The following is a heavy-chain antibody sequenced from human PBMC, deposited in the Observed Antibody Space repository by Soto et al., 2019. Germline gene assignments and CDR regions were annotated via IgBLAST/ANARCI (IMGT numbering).Heavy chain of an antibody. CDR1: GFTFSSYS. CDR3: ARDPTDVLRFLEWLHPDNWFDP. D-gene: IGHD3-3*01. CDR2: ISSSSSYI. J-gene: IGHJ5*02. V-gene: IGHV3-21*01. Sequence: PGGSLRLSCSASGFTFSSYSMNWVRQAQGKGLEWVSSISSSSSYIYYADSVKGRFTISRDNAKNSLYLQMNSLRAEDTAVYYCARDPTDVLRFLEWLHPDNWFDPWGQGTLVTVSS.